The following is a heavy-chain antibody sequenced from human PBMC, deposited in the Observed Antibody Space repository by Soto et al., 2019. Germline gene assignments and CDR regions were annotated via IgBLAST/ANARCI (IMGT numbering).Heavy chain of an antibody. CDR2: IWYDGSNT. J-gene: IGHJ4*02. CDR1: GFTFSSYG. Sequence: GGSLRLSCAASGFTFSSYGMHWGRQAPGKGLEWVAVIWYDGSNTYYADSVKGRFTISRDNSQNTLYLQMNSLRAEDTAVYYCARSPPYDSSGYDHFDYWGQGTLVTVSS. D-gene: IGHD3-22*01. V-gene: IGHV3-33*01. CDR3: ARSPPYDSSGYDHFDY.